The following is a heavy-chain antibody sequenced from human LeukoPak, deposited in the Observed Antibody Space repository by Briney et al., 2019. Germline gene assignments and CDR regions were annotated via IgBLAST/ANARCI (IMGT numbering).Heavy chain of an antibody. J-gene: IGHJ4*01. D-gene: IGHD6-6*01. CDR1: GFTLRNYW. CDR3: ARYSSSSGGAAYYLDY. V-gene: IGHV3-74*01. CDR2: ISGDGSVT. Sequence: GGSLRLSCTAPGFTLRNYWMHWVRQVPGKRLVWVSRISGDGSVTNYADSVQGRFTISRDNAKNIRYLQINSLRSEDTAVYYCARYSSSSGGAAYYLDYWGHGTLVTVSS.